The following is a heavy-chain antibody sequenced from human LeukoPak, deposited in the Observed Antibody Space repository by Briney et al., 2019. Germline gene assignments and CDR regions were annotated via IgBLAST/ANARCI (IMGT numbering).Heavy chain of an antibody. D-gene: IGHD5-12*01. CDR2: ITSDGSTT. CDR3: ARDRGYVPDY. V-gene: IGHV3-74*01. Sequence: GGSLRLSCAGSGFTFSSYWMHWVRQAPGKGLVWVSCITSDGSTTTYADSVEGRFTISRDNAKNTLYLQMNSLRAEDTAVYYCARDRGYVPDYWGQGTLVTVSS. CDR1: GFTFSSYW. J-gene: IGHJ4*02.